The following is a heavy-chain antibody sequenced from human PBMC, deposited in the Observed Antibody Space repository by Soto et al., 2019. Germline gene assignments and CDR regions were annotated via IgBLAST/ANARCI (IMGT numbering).Heavy chain of an antibody. CDR3: ARSSSVLRYFDWLLWA. D-gene: IGHD3-9*01. Sequence: QVQLQESGPGLVKPSETLSLTCTVSGGSISSYYWSWIRQPPGKGLEWIGYIYYSGSTNYNPSLRSRGTISVDTSKNQFSLKLSSVTAADTAVYYCARSSSVLRYFDWLLWAWGQGTLVTVSS. CDR2: IYYSGST. J-gene: IGHJ5*02. CDR1: GGSISSYY. V-gene: IGHV4-59*08.